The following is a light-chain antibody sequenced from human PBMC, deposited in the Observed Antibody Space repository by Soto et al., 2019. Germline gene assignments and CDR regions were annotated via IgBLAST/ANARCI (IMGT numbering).Light chain of an antibody. V-gene: IGKV1-5*01. J-gene: IGKJ1*01. CDR1: ESIRTW. CDR3: QQYHNYPRT. Sequence: LSASIGDRVTITSRASESIRTWLAWYQHKPGKAPKFLIYDASSLESGVPSRFSGSGSGTEFTLTISNLQPDDFATYFCQQYHNYPRTFGQGTKVDIK. CDR2: DAS.